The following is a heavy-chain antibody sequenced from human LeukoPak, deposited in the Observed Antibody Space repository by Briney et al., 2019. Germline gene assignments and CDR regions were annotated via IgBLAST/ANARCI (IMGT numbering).Heavy chain of an antibody. D-gene: IGHD3-10*01. CDR2: FYYSGST. CDR1: GGSINSDDYF. V-gene: IGHV4-61*08. Sequence: SQTLSLTCTVSGGSINSDDYFWSWIRQPPGKGLEWIGFFYYSGSTNYNPSLKSRVTISIDTSKNQFSLKLSSVTAADTAVYYCARAPYGSATNNYYMDVWGKGTTVTVSS. CDR3: ARAPYGSATNNYYMDV. J-gene: IGHJ6*03.